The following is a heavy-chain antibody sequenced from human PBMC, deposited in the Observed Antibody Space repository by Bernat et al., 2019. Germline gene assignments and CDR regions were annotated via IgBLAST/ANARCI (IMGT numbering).Heavy chain of an antibody. Sequence: QVQLQESGPGLVKPSETLSLTCTVSGGSISSYYCNWIRQPPGKGLEWIGEIYHSGSTNYNPSLKSRVTISVDKSKNQFSLKLSSVTAADTAVYYCARLGAARQDKHFDYWGQGTLVTVSS. D-gene: IGHD6-6*01. V-gene: IGHV4-59*12. CDR3: ARLGAARQDKHFDY. CDR2: IYHSGST. J-gene: IGHJ4*02. CDR1: GGSISSYY.